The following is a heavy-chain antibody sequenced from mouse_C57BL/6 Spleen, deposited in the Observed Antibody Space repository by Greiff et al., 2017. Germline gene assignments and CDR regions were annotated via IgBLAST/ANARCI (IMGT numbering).Heavy chain of an antibody. CDR3: ARRGGSSPPWYFDV. CDR1: GYAFSSYW. Sequence: VQLQQSGAELVKPGASVKISCKASGYAFSSYWMNWVKQRPGKGLEWIGQIYPGDGDTNYNGKFKGKATLTADKSSSTAYMQLSSLTSEDSAVYFCARRGGSSPPWYFDVWGTGTTVTVSS. V-gene: IGHV1-80*01. J-gene: IGHJ1*03. D-gene: IGHD1-1*01. CDR2: IYPGDGDT.